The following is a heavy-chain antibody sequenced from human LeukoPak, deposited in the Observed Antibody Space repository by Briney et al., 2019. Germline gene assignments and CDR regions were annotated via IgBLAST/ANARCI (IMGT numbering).Heavy chain of an antibody. CDR1: GFTFSSYD. D-gene: IGHD6-19*01. V-gene: IGHV3-30*18. Sequence: PGRSLRLSCAASGFTFSSYDMHWVRQAPGKGLEWVTLISYDGSNKYYGESVKGRFTISRDNSKNMLYLQMSSLRAEDTAVYYCAKERPSGAGQEYYFDYWGQGTLVTVSS. CDR2: ISYDGSNK. J-gene: IGHJ4*02. CDR3: AKERPSGAGQEYYFDY.